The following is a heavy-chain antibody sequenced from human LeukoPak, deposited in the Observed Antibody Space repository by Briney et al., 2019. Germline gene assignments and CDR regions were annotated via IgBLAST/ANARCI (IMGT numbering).Heavy chain of an antibody. CDR1: GFTFSSYS. Sequence: GGSLRLSCAASGFTFSSYSMNWVRQAPGKGLGWVSSISSSSSYIYYADSVKGRFTISRDNAKNSLYLQMNSLRAEDTAVYYCARRSGYCSSTSCAIDYWGQGTLVTVSS. D-gene: IGHD2-2*01. CDR3: ARRSGYCSSTSCAIDY. J-gene: IGHJ4*02. CDR2: ISSSSSYI. V-gene: IGHV3-21*01.